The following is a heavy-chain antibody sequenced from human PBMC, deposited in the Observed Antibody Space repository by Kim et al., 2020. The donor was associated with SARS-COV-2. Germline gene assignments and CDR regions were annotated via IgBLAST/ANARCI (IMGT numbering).Heavy chain of an antibody. D-gene: IGHD3-10*01. CDR2: INTNTGNP. CDR3: ATKHGESSSTIAVFDI. J-gene: IGHJ3*02. Sequence: ASVKVSCKASGYTFTSYAMNWVRQAPGQGLEWMGWINTNTGNPTYAQGFTGRFVFSLDTSVSTAYLQISSLKAEDTAVYYCATKHGESSSTIAVFDIWGQGTMVTVSS. CDR1: GYTFTSYA. V-gene: IGHV7-4-1*02.